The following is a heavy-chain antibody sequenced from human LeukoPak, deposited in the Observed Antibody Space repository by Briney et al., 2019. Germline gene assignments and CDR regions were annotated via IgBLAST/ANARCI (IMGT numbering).Heavy chain of an antibody. V-gene: IGHV1-69*02. CDR3: ARATTVTVVGGDY. CDR2: IIPILGIA. Sequence: SVKVSCKASGGTFSSYTISWVRQAPGLGLEWMGRIIPILGIANYAQKFQGRVTITADKSTSTAYMELSSLRSEDTAVYYCARATTVTVVGGDYWGQGTLVTVSS. J-gene: IGHJ4*02. CDR1: GGTFSSYT. D-gene: IGHD4-11*01.